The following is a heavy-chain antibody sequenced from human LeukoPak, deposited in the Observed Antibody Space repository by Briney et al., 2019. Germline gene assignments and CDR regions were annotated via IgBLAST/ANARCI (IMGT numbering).Heavy chain of an antibody. D-gene: IGHD4-17*01. CDR3: ARVPNTVTTPGFDS. CDR2: INSDGSST. Sequence: GGSLRLSCAASGFTLSSYWMHWVRQVPGKGLVWVSRINSDGSSTSYADSVKGRFTISRDNAKNTLYLQMNSLRAEDTAVYYCARVPNTVTTPGFDSWGQGTLVTVSS. J-gene: IGHJ4*02. V-gene: IGHV3-74*01. CDR1: GFTLSSYW.